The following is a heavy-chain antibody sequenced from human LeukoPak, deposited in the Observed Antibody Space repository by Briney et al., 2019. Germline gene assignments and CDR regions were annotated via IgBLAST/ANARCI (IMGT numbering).Heavy chain of an antibody. CDR3: ARDDSSGYIHYYFDY. CDR1: GYTFTSYG. Sequence: ASVKVSCKASGYTFTSYGISWVRQAPGQGLEWMGWISAYNGNTNYAQKLQGRVTMTTDSSTSTDYMELRSLRSDDTAVYYCARDDSSGYIHYYFDYWGQGTLVTVSS. D-gene: IGHD3-22*01. J-gene: IGHJ4*02. V-gene: IGHV1-18*01. CDR2: ISAYNGNT.